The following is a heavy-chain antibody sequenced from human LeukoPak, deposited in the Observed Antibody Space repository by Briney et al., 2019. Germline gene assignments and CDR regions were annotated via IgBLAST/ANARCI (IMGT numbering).Heavy chain of an antibody. J-gene: IGHJ4*02. Sequence: GGSLRLSCAASEFTFSSYSMNWVRQAPGKGLEWVSYITNSGNSKSYADSVKGRFTISRDSPKNTLYLQMNSLRAEDTAVYYCARAAYDNSGYLTLWGQGTLVTVSS. CDR2: ITNSGNSK. CDR3: ARAAYDNSGYLTL. CDR1: EFTFSSYS. D-gene: IGHD3-22*01. V-gene: IGHV3-48*01.